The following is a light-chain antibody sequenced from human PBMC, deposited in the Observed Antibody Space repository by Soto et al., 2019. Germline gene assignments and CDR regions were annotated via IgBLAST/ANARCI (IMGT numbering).Light chain of an antibody. V-gene: IGKV3-20*01. CDR2: GTS. CDR3: LRYGSSPLIT. CDR1: QSVSSSS. Sequence: ETVLTQSPGTLSLSPGERATLSCRASQSVSSSSLAWYQQRPGQAPRLLIYGTSSRATGIPDRFSGSGSGTDFTLTISRQQPEDLGVYFCLRYGSSPLITFGQGTRLEI. J-gene: IGKJ5*01.